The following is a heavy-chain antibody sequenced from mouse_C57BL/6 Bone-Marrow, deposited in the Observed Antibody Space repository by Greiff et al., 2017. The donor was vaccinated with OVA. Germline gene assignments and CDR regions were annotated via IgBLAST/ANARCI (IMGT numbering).Heavy chain of an antibody. CDR1: GYTFTSYG. V-gene: IGHV1-81*01. D-gene: IGHD1-1*01. Sequence: VQLVESGAELARPGASVKLSCKASGYTFTSYGISWVKQRTGQGLEWIGEIYPRSGNTYYNEKFKGKATLTADKSSSTAYMELRSLTSEDSAVYFCARVEYYYRFDYWGQGTTLTVSS. CDR3: ARVEYYYRFDY. J-gene: IGHJ2*01. CDR2: IYPRSGNT.